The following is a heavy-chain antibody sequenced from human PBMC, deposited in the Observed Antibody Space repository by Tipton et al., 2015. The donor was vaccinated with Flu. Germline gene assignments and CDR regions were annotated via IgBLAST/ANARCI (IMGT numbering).Heavy chain of an antibody. CDR2: IYYSGST. V-gene: IGHV4-59*01. D-gene: IGHD6-19*01. J-gene: IGHJ5*02. CDR3: ARSVAVAAPGWFDP. Sequence: LRLSCTVSGGSISSYYWSWIRQPPGKGLEWIGYIYYSGSTNCNPSLKSRVTISVDTSKNQFSLKLSSVTAADTAVYYCARSVAVAAPGWFDPWGQGTLVTVSS. CDR1: GGSISSYY.